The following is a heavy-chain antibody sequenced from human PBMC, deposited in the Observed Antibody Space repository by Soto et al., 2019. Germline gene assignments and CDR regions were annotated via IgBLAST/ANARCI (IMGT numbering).Heavy chain of an antibody. CDR3: ARINPAARPIYYYYMDV. CDR1: GYTFTSYD. Sequence: QGQLVQSGAEVKKPGASVKVSCKASGYTFTSYDINWVRQATGQGLEWMGWMNPNSGDTGYAQKFQGRVTMTRNTSISTAYMELSSLRSEDTAVYYCARINPAARPIYYYYMDVWGKGTTVTVSS. V-gene: IGHV1-8*01. CDR2: MNPNSGDT. J-gene: IGHJ6*03. D-gene: IGHD6-6*01.